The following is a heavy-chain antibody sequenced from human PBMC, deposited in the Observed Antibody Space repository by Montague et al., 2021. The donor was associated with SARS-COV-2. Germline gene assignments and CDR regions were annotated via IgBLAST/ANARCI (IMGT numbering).Heavy chain of an antibody. CDR2: IDWDDDK. CDR3: ARMAAEQQLALSGGYYYYGMDV. Sequence: LPLPCPFSGFSLSTSGMCVSWIRQPPGKALEWLALIDWDDDKYYSTSLKTRLTISKDTSKNQVVLTMTNMDPVDTATYYCARMAAEQQLALSGGYYYYGMDVWGQGTTVTVSS. D-gene: IGHD6-13*01. J-gene: IGHJ6*02. V-gene: IGHV2-70*01. CDR1: GFSLSTSGMC.